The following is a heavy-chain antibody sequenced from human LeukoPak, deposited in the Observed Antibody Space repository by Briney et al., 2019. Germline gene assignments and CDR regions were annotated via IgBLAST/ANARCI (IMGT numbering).Heavy chain of an antibody. Sequence: SETLSLTCTVSGGSISSYYWSWIRKPPGKGLEWIGNIYDRGSTKYNPSLKSRVTISVDTSKNQFSLKLSSVTAADTAVYYCARGVRYSSSWSAEYFQHWGQGTLVTFSS. CDR1: GGSISSYY. CDR2: IYDRGST. J-gene: IGHJ1*01. CDR3: ARGVRYSSSWSAEYFQH. D-gene: IGHD6-13*01. V-gene: IGHV4-59*12.